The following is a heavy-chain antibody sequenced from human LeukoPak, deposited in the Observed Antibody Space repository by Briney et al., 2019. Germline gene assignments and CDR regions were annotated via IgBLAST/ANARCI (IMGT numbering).Heavy chain of an antibody. V-gene: IGHV4-34*01. J-gene: IGHJ3*02. CDR3: GGGYHPYDAFDI. Sequence: PSETLSLTCAVYGGSFSGYYWSWIRQPPGKGLEWIGEINHSGSTNYNPSLKSRVTISVDTSKNQFSLKLSSVTAADTAVYYCGGGYHPYDAFDIWGQGTWSPSLQ. CDR1: GGSFSGYY. D-gene: IGHD3-22*01. CDR2: INHSGST.